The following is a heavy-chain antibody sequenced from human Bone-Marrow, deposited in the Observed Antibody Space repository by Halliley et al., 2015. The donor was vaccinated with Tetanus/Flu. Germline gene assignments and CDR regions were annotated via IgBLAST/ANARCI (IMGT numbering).Heavy chain of an antibody. CDR2: ISSSGSTI. CDR1: GFSFSSYE. CDR3: ARRGFPFDP. D-gene: IGHD3-10*01. J-gene: IGHJ5*02. V-gene: IGHV3-48*03. Sequence: SLRLSCVASGFSFSSYEMNWVRQAPGKGLEWVSYISSSGSTIYYADSVTGRFTISRDNAKNSLYLQMNSLRAEDTAVYYSARRGFPFDPWGQGTLVTVSS.